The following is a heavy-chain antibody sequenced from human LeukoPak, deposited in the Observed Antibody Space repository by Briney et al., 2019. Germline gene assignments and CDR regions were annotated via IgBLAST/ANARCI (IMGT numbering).Heavy chain of an antibody. D-gene: IGHD6-13*01. Sequence: GSLRLSCAASGFTFSIYSMNWVRQAPGKGLEWIGSIYYSGSTYYNPSLKSRVTISVDTSKNQFSLKLSSVTAADTAVYYCARRRAAAAGTENWFDPWGQGTLVTVSS. CDR1: GFTFSIYS. J-gene: IGHJ5*02. V-gene: IGHV4-39*01. CDR2: IYYSGST. CDR3: ARRRAAAAGTENWFDP.